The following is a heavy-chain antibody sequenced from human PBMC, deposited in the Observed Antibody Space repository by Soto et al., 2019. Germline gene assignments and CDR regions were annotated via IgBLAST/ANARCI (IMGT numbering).Heavy chain of an antibody. Sequence: QLQLQESGPGLVKPSETLSLTCTVSGGSISSSSYYWGWIRQPPGKGLEWIGSIYYSGSTYYNPSLKRRVTISVDTSKTQSSLKLSSVTAADTAVYYCARHPRGPGLVVVVAATLYWGQGTLLTVSS. D-gene: IGHD2-15*01. CDR1: GGSISSSSYY. CDR3: ARHPRGPGLVVVVAATLY. J-gene: IGHJ4*02. V-gene: IGHV4-39*01. CDR2: IYYSGST.